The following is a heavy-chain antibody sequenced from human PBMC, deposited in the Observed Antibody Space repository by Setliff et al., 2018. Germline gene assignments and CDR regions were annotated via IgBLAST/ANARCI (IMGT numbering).Heavy chain of an antibody. V-gene: IGHV4-39*01. CDR1: GGSISSGSYY. D-gene: IGHD2-15*01. CDR2: MYYSGST. J-gene: IGHJ5*02. Sequence: SETLSLTCSVSGGSISSGSYYWGWIRQSPGKGLEWIGSMYYSGSTYYNLSLKSPVTISLDASKNQFSLTLTSVTAADTAVYYCARQRVVVGAPSWFDPWGQGTLVTVSS. CDR3: ARQRVVVGAPSWFDP.